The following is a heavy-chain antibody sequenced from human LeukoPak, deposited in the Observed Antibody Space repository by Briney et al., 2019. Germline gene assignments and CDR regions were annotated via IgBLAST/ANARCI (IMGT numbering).Heavy chain of an antibody. CDR2: ISSSGSTR. CDR3: ARDLPYYDTSGYYGY. Sequence: GGSLRLSCAASGFTFSSYEMNWFRQAPGKGLEWVSYISSSGSTRYYADSVKGRFTISRDNAKNSLYLQMNSLRAEDTAVYFCARDLPYYDTSGYYGYWGQGTLVTVSS. D-gene: IGHD3-22*01. J-gene: IGHJ4*02. V-gene: IGHV3-48*03. CDR1: GFTFSSYE.